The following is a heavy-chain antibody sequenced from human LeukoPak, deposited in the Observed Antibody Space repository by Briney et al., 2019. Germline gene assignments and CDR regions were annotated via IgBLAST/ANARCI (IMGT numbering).Heavy chain of an antibody. D-gene: IGHD3-22*01. V-gene: IGHV3-7*01. CDR2: INQEGSQK. J-gene: IGHJ4*02. CDR3: VRTDSSGSRAN. CDR1: GFTFSTYW. Sequence: GGSLRLSCAASGFTFSTYWMSWVRQTPGKGLERVANINQEGSQKYYVDSVKGRFTISRDNAKNSLYLNVNSLRAEDTAVYYCVRTDSSGSRANWGQGTLVTVSS.